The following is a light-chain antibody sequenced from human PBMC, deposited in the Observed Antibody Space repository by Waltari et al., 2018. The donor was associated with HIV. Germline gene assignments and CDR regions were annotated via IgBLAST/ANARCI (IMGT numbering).Light chain of an antibody. CDR1: QAINPY. V-gene: IGKV1-9*01. Sequence: IQLTQSPSFPSASVGGRVTITCRASQAINPYLAWYQQKPGKAPKLLMYAASTLQRGVPPTFSGSGSGTEFTLTINALYPDDFATYYCQQFHSFPLTFGGGTNVE. CDR2: AAS. CDR3: QQFHSFPLT. J-gene: IGKJ4*01.